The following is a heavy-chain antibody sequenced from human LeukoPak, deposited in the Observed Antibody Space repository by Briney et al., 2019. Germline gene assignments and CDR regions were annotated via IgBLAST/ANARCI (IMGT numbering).Heavy chain of an antibody. D-gene: IGHD3-10*01. CDR3: ARADSIVWFGELSFDP. Sequence: ASVKVSCKASGHTFTSYGISWVRQAPGQGLEWMGWINPNSGGTNYAQKFQGRVTMTRDTSISTAYMELSRLRSDDTAVYYCARADSIVWFGELSFDPWGQGTLVTVSS. CDR1: GHTFTSYG. J-gene: IGHJ5*02. V-gene: IGHV1-2*02. CDR2: INPNSGGT.